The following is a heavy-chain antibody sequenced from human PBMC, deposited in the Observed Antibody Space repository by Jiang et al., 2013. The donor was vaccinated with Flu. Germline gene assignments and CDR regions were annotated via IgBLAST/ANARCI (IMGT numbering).Heavy chain of an antibody. CDR2: IIPIFGTA. CDR1: GGTFSSYA. Sequence: SGAEVKKPGSSVKVSCKASGGTFSSYAISWVRQAPGQGLEWMGGIIPIFGTANYAQKFQGRVTITADKSTSTAYMELSSLRSEDTAVYYCARDRLSSGWYSQYYFDYWGQGTLVTVSS. CDR3: ARDRLSSGWYSQYYFDY. D-gene: IGHD6-19*01. V-gene: IGHV1-69*06. J-gene: IGHJ4*02.